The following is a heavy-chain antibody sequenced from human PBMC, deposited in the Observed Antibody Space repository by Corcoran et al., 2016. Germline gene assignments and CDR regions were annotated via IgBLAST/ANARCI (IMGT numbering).Heavy chain of an antibody. CDR3: AREKGDHYDFWGGYYQRGSEKGWFDP. J-gene: IGHJ5*02. D-gene: IGHD3-3*01. CDR2: IIPIFGTA. V-gene: IGHV1-69*01. Sequence: QVQLVQSGAEVKKPGSSVKVSCMASGGTFSSYAISWVRQAPGQGLEWMGGIIPIFGTANYAQKFQGRVTITADESTSTAYMERSSLRSEDTAVYYCAREKGDHYDFWGGYYQRGSEKGWFDPWGQGTLVTVSS. CDR1: GGTFSSYA.